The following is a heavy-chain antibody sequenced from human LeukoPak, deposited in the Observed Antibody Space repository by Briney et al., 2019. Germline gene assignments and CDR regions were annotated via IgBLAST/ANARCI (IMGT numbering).Heavy chain of an antibody. Sequence: GGSLRLSCVASGITLSSYWMSWVRQAPGKGLEWVANIKQDGSENYYVDSVKGRFTISRDNAKNSLYLQMNSLRVEDTAVYYCARNRNYYDSSGYYYYYRGLDVWGQATTVTVSS. CDR1: GITLSSYW. V-gene: IGHV3-7*01. CDR3: ARNRNYYDSSGYYYYYRGLDV. CDR2: IKQDGSEN. D-gene: IGHD3-22*01. J-gene: IGHJ6*02.